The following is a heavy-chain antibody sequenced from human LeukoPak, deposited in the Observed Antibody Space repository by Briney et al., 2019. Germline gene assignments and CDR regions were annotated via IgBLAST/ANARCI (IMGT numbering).Heavy chain of an antibody. V-gene: IGHV3-48*03. J-gene: IGHJ4*02. CDR1: GFTFSSYE. CDR2: ISSSGSTI. CDR3: ARKIVGYFDY. D-gene: IGHD2/OR15-2a*01. Sequence: GGSLRLSCAASGFTFSSYEMNWVRQAPGKGLEWVSYISSSGSTIYYADSVKGRFTISRDNAKNSLYLQMNSLRAEDTAVYYCARKIVGYFDYWGQGTLVTVSS.